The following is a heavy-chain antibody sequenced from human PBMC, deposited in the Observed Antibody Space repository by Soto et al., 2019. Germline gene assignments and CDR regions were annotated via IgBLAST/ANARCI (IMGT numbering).Heavy chain of an antibody. CDR3: ARVSTGTLDY. J-gene: IGHJ4*02. CDR1: GGSFSGYY. Sequence: QVQLQQWGAGLLKSSETLSLTCAVYGGSFSGYYWSWIRQPPGKGLEWIGEINHSGSTNYNPSLKSRVTISVDTSKNQFSLKLSSVTAADTAVYYCARVSTGTLDYWGQGTLVTVSS. V-gene: IGHV4-34*01. CDR2: INHSGST. D-gene: IGHD4-17*01.